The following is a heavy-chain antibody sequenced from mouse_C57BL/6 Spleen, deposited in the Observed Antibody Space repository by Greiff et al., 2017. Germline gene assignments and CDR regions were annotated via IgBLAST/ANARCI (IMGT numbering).Heavy chain of an antibody. CDR2: IYPGSGST. D-gene: IGHD3-2*02. CDR1: GYTFTSYW. CDR3: ARSRQLRLRAMDY. V-gene: IGHV1-55*01. Sequence: QVQLQQSGAELVKPGASVKMSCKASGYTFTSYWITWVKQRPGQGLEWIGDIYPGSGSTNYNEKFKSKATLTVDTSSSTAYMQLSSLTSEDSAVYYCARSRQLRLRAMDYWGQGTSVTVSS. J-gene: IGHJ4*01.